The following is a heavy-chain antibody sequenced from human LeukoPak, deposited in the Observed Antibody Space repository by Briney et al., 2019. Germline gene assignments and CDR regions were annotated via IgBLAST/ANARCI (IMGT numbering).Heavy chain of an antibody. V-gene: IGHV4-38-2*02. CDR3: ARWSIVATSPVGY. D-gene: IGHD5-12*01. J-gene: IGHJ4*02. CDR2: IYHSGST. CDR1: GYSISSGYY. Sequence: SETLSLTCTVSGYSISSGYYWGWIRQPPGKGLEWIGNIYHSGSTYYNPSLKSRVTMSVDTSKSQFSLKLSSVTAADTAVYYCARWSIVATSPVGYWGRGTLVTVSS.